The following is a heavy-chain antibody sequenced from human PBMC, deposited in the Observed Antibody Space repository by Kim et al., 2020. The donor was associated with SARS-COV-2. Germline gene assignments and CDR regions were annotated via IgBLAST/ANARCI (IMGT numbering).Heavy chain of an antibody. CDR2: ISWNSGSM. V-gene: IGHV3-9*01. CDR1: GFIFGDYG. Sequence: GGSLRLSCAASGFIFGDYGMHWVRQVPGKGLEWVSGISWNSGSMGYADSVKGRFTISRDNAENSLYLQMNSLRAEDTALYYCAKVNSYGDYADAFDIWG. CDR3: AKVNSYGDYADAFDI. J-gene: IGHJ3*02. D-gene: IGHD4-17*01.